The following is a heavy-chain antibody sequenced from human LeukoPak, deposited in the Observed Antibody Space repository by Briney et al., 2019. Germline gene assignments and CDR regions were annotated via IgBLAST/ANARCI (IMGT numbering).Heavy chain of an antibody. CDR2: IYNGGST. CDR3: ARWLRQGDY. Sequence: GGSLRLSCVVFGFTVSTNYMSWVRQAPGKGLEWVSVIYNGGSTYYAGSVKDRFTISRDNSKNTLYLQMNSLRAEDTGVYYCARWLRQGDYWGQGTLVTVSS. V-gene: IGHV3-66*01. J-gene: IGHJ4*02. CDR1: GFTVSTNY. D-gene: IGHD5-12*01.